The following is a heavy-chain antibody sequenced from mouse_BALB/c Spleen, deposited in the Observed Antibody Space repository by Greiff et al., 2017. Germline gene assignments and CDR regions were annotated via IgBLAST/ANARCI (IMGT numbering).Heavy chain of an antibody. J-gene: IGHJ3*01. D-gene: IGHD2-4*01. Sequence: DVKLVESGGGLVQPGGSRKLSCAASGFTFSDYGMAWVRQAPGKGPEWVAFISNLAYSIYYADTVTGRFTISRENAKNTLYLEMSSLRSEDTAMYYCARPLYDYLAWFAYWGQGTLVTVSA. V-gene: IGHV5-15*02. CDR1: GFTFSDYG. CDR3: ARPLYDYLAWFAY. CDR2: ISNLAYSI.